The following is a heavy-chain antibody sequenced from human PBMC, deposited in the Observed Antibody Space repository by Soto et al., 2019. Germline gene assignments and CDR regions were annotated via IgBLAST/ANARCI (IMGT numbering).Heavy chain of an antibody. J-gene: IGHJ6*02. V-gene: IGHV5-51*01. CDR1: GYTFTNYW. Sequence: GESLKISCKGSGYTFTNYWIGCVRQMPGKGLEGMGISYPGDSDTKYNPSFQGQVTISADKSITTTYLRWTSLKASDTAIYYCAASIFYYGLDVWGQGTTVTVSS. CDR2: SYPGDSDT. CDR3: AASIFYYGLDV.